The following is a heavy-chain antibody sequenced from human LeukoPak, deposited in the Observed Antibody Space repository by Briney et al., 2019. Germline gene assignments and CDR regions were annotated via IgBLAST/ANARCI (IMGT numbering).Heavy chain of an antibody. CDR3: AKDGYNPGPGY. CDR2: ISGSGGST. V-gene: IGHV3-23*01. CDR1: GFAFSSYA. Sequence: GGSLRLSCAASGFAFSSYAMSWVRQAPGKGLEWVSVISGSGGSTYYADSVKGRFTISRDNSKNALYLQMNSLRAEDAAVYYCAKDGYNPGPGYWGQGTLVTVSS. J-gene: IGHJ4*02. D-gene: IGHD5-24*01.